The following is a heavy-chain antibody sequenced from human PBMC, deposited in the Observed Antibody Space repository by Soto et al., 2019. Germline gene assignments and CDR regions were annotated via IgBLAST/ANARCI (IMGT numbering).Heavy chain of an antibody. CDR3: AKSDLGGMDV. Sequence: PGASLRRSWAASGFTFSSYAMSWVRQAPGKGLEWVSAISGSGGSTYYADSVKGRSTISRDNSKNTLYLQMNSLRAEDTAVYYCAKSDLGGMDVWGQGTTVTVSS. V-gene: IGHV3-23*01. CDR2: ISGSGGST. CDR1: GFTFSSYA. D-gene: IGHD3-16*01. J-gene: IGHJ6*02.